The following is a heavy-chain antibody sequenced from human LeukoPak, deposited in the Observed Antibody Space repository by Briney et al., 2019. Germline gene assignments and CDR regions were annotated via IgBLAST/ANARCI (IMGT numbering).Heavy chain of an antibody. J-gene: IGHJ4*02. Sequence: SETLSLTCTVSGGSISSGDYYWSWIRQPPGKSLEWIGYIYYSGSTYYNPSLKSRVTISVDTSKNQFSLKLSSVTAADTAVYYCARRGYSYGSYYFDYWGQGTLVTVSS. CDR2: IYYSGST. D-gene: IGHD5-18*01. V-gene: IGHV4-30-4*01. CDR3: ARRGYSYGSYYFDY. CDR1: GGSISSGDYY.